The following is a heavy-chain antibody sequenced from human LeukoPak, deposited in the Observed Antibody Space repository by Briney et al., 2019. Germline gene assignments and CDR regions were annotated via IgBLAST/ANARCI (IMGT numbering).Heavy chain of an antibody. D-gene: IGHD1-1*01. V-gene: IGHV3-30-3*01. Sequence: GGSLRLSCAASGFTFSSYAMHWVRQAPGKGLEWMAVISFHGSNKYYADSVRGRFTISRDNSQNTLYLQMNSLRAEDTAVYYCARDRGRGTTTTGSNWFDPWGQGTLVTVSS. CDR3: ARDRGRGTTTTGSNWFDP. CDR2: ISFHGSNK. CDR1: GFTFSSYA. J-gene: IGHJ5*02.